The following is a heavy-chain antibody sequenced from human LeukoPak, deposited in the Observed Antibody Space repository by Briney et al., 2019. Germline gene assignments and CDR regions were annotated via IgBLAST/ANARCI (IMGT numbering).Heavy chain of an antibody. CDR3: AKDLTARDIVVVVAVSPADY. CDR2: ISYDGSNK. J-gene: IGHJ4*02. Sequence: GGSLRLSCAASGFTFSSYGMHWVRQAPGKGLEWVAVISYDGSNKYYADSVKGRFTISRDNSKNTLYLQMNSLRAEGTAVYYCAKDLTARDIVVVVAVSPADYWGQGTLVTVSS. D-gene: IGHD2-15*01. CDR1: GFTFSSYG. V-gene: IGHV3-30*18.